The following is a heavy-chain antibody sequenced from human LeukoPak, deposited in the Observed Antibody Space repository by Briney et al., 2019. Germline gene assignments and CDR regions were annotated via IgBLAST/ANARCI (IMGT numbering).Heavy chain of an antibody. J-gene: IGHJ4*02. CDR3: AKGASGSYHTPYDY. D-gene: IGHD1-26*01. CDR2: ISGSGGST. CDR1: GFTFSSYA. V-gene: IGHV3-23*01. Sequence: TGGSLRLPCAASGFTFSSYAMSWVRQAPGKGLEWVSDISGSGGSTYYADSVKGRFTISRDNSKNTLYLQMNSLRAEDTAVYYCAKGASGSYHTPYDYWGQGTLVTVSS.